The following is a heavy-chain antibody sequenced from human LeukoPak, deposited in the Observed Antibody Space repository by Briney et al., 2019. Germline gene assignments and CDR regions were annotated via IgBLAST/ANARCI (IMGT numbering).Heavy chain of an antibody. CDR2: ISYDGSNK. Sequence: GGSLRLSCAASGFTFSSYGMHWVRQAPGKGLEWVAVISYDGSNKYYADSVKGRFTISRDNSKNTLYLQMNSLRAEDTAVYYCAKGSEIVPAAEYFQHWGQGTLVTVSS. V-gene: IGHV3-30*18. CDR3: AKGSEIVPAAEYFQH. CDR1: GFTFSSYG. D-gene: IGHD3-22*01. J-gene: IGHJ1*01.